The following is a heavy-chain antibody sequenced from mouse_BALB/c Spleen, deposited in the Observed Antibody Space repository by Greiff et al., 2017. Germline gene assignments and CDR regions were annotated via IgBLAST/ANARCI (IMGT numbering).Heavy chain of an antibody. Sequence: DVMLVESGGGLVKPGGSLKLSCAASGFTFSSYAMSWVRQTPEKRLEWVASISSGGSTYYPDSVKGRFTISRDNARNILYLQMSSLRSEDTAMYYCARDTTAPLYAMDYWGQGTSVTVSS. D-gene: IGHD1-2*01. CDR3: ARDTTAPLYAMDY. CDR2: ISSGGST. CDR1: GFTFSSYA. J-gene: IGHJ4*01. V-gene: IGHV5-6-5*01.